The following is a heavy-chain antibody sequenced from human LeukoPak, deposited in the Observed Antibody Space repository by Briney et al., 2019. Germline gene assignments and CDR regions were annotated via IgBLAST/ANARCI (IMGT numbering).Heavy chain of an antibody. V-gene: IGHV1-18*01. D-gene: IGHD3-22*01. Sequence: ASVNVSSKASGYTFTSYGISWVRPAPGQGLEWMGWISAHHGNTNYAQKLQGRVTITTHTSTSTACMGLRSLRSGDAAVYYCARESGDSSGYYYGHWGQGTLVTVSS. CDR3: ARESGDSSGYYYGH. CDR2: ISAHHGNT. CDR1: GYTFTSYG. J-gene: IGHJ4*02.